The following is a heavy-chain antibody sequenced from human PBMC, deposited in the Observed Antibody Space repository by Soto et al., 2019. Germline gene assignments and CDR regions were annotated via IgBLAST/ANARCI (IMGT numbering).Heavy chain of an antibody. CDR3: ASPAATGLY. V-gene: IGHV1-69*13. J-gene: IGHJ4*02. D-gene: IGHD6-13*01. Sequence: SVKVSCKASGGTFNTYAMNWVRQAPGQGLEWMGAITPIFGTADYAQKFQGRVTISADESTKTAYMELSSLRSDDSAVYYCASPAATGLYWGQGTLVTVSS. CDR1: GGTFNTYA. CDR2: ITPIFGTA.